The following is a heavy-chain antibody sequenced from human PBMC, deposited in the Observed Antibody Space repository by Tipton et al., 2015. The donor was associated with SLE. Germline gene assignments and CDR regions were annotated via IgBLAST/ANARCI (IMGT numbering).Heavy chain of an antibody. D-gene: IGHD7-27*01. CDR2: IYYSGST. Sequence: TLSLTCTASGGSISSYYWSWIRQPPGKGLEWIGYIYYSGSTNYNPSLKSRVTISVDTSKNQFSLKLSSVTAADTAVYYCAVWGRGYYFDYWGQGTLVTVSS. CDR1: GGSISSYY. V-gene: IGHV4-59*01. CDR3: AVWGRGYYFDY. J-gene: IGHJ4*02.